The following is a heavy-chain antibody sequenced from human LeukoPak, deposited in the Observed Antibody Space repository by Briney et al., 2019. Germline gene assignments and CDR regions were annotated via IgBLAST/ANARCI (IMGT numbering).Heavy chain of an antibody. Sequence: PSETLSLTCTVSGGSVSSGGYYWSWIRQPPGKGLEWIGYIYYSGSTNYNPSLKSRVTISVDTSKNQFSLKLSSVTAADTAVYYCARHVGYSYGASAFDIWGQGTMVTVSS. V-gene: IGHV4-61*08. CDR2: IYYSGST. J-gene: IGHJ3*02. D-gene: IGHD5-18*01. CDR3: ARHVGYSYGASAFDI. CDR1: GGSVSSGGYY.